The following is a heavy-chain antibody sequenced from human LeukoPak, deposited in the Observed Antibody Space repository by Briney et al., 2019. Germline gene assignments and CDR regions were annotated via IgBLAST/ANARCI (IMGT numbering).Heavy chain of an antibody. CDR2: IKPDGTEQ. D-gene: IGHD1-26*01. Sequence: GGSLRLSCAASGFTFSGYWMTWVRQAPGKGLEWVANIKPDGTEQYYVDSLKGRFTISRDNAKNSLYLQMNSLRAEDTAVYYCAGDHPYSGSYLRYFEYWGQGTLVTVSS. V-gene: IGHV3-7*01. CDR3: AGDHPYSGSYLRYFEY. CDR1: GFTFSGYW. J-gene: IGHJ4*02.